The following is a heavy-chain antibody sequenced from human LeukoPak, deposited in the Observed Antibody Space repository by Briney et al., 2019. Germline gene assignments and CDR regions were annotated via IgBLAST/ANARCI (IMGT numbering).Heavy chain of an antibody. CDR1: GGSISSYY. V-gene: IGHV4-4*07. J-gene: IGHJ5*02. Sequence: PSETLSLTCTVSGGSISSYYWSWTRQPAGKGLEWIGRIYTSGSTNYNPSLKSRVTMSVDTSKNQFSLKLSSVTAADTAVYHCARASGWYLGNWFDPWGQGTLVTVSS. CDR3: ARASGWYLGNWFDP. CDR2: IYTSGST. D-gene: IGHD6-19*01.